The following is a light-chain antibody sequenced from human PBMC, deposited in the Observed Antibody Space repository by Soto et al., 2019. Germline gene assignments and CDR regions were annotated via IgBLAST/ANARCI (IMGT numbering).Light chain of an antibody. V-gene: IGKV3-11*01. J-gene: IGKJ5*01. CDR2: DAS. Sequence: EIVLTQSPATLSLSPGERATLSCRASQSVSSYLAWYQQKPGQAPRLLIYDASNRATGIPARFSGSGSGTDFTLTISSLEPEAFAVYYCQLRSNWPITFGQGTRLEIK. CDR3: QLRSNWPIT. CDR1: QSVSSY.